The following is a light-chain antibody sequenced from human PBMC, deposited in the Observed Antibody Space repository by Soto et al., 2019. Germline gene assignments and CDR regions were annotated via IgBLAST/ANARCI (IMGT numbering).Light chain of an antibody. J-gene: IGKJ1*01. CDR3: HQFGYSPRT. Sequence: EIVLTQSPGTLSLSPGERATLSCRASQSVSGSYLAWYQQKPGQAPRLLIYGASSRATGIPDRFSGSGSGTDFTLTISRLEPEDFAVYYCHQFGYSPRTFGQGTKVDI. CDR1: QSVSGSY. V-gene: IGKV3-20*01. CDR2: GAS.